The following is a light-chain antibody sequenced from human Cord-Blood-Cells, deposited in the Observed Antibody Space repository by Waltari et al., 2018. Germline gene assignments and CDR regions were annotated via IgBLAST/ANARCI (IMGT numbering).Light chain of an antibody. CDR1: ALPKKY. J-gene: IGLJ1*01. Sequence: SYELTQPPSVSVSPGQTARITCSGDALPKKYASWYQQKSGQAPVLVIDEDSKRPSGIPERFSGSSSGTMATLTISGAQVEDEADYYCYSTDSSGNHYVFGTGTKVTVL. CDR2: EDS. CDR3: YSTDSSGNHYV. V-gene: IGLV3-10*01.